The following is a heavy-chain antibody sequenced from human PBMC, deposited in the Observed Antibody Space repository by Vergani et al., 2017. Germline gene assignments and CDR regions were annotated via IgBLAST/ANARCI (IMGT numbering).Heavy chain of an antibody. CDR2: ISSSSSYT. Sequence: QVQLVESGGGLVKPGGSLRLSCAASGFTFSDYYMSWIRQAPGKGLEWVSYISSSSSYTNYADSVKGRFTISRDNAKNSLYLQMNSLRAEDTPVYYCARDGIAVAGTGYYYYYGMDVWGQGTTVTVSS. J-gene: IGHJ6*02. CDR3: ARDGIAVAGTGYYYYYGMDV. D-gene: IGHD6-19*01. CDR1: GFTFSDYY. V-gene: IGHV3-11*05.